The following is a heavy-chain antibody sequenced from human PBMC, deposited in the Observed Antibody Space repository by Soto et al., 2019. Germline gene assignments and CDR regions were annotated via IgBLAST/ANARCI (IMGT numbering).Heavy chain of an antibody. Sequence: QVQLVQSGAEVKKPGSSVKVSCKASGGTFSSYAISWVRQAPGQGLECMGGIIPIFGTANYAQKFQGRVTITADESTSTAYMELSSLRSEDTAVYYCATGIIVVVPAYYYYYGMDVRGKGTTVTVSS. D-gene: IGHD2-2*01. CDR1: GGTFSSYA. J-gene: IGHJ6*04. CDR2: IIPIFGTA. CDR3: ATGIIVVVPAYYYYYGMDV. V-gene: IGHV1-69*01.